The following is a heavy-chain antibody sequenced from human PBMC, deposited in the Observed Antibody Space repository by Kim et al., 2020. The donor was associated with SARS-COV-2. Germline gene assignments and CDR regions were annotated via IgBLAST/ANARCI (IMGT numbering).Heavy chain of an antibody. CDR3: AKEGWWFDPYFDY. CDR1: GFTFSSYG. V-gene: IGHV3-33*06. Sequence: GGSLRLSCAASGFTFSSYGMHWVRQAPGKGLEWVAVIWYDGSNKYYADSVKGRFTISRDNSKNTLYLQMNSLRAEDTAVYYCAKEGWWFDPYFDYWGQGTLVTVSS. D-gene: IGHD2-15*01. CDR2: IWYDGSNK. J-gene: IGHJ4*02.